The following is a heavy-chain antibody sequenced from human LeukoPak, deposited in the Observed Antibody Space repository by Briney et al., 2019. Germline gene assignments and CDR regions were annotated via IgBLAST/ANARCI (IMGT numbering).Heavy chain of an antibody. D-gene: IGHD4-17*01. CDR2: INHSGST. CDR3: ARLRDYGDLYYFDY. V-gene: IGHV4-34*01. J-gene: IGHJ4*02. CDR1: GGSFSGYY. Sequence: PSETLSLTCAVYGGSFSGYYWSWIRQPPGKGLEWIGEINHSGSTNYNPSLKSRVTISVDTSKNQFSLKLSSVTAADTAVYYCARLRDYGDLYYFDYWGQGTLVTVSS.